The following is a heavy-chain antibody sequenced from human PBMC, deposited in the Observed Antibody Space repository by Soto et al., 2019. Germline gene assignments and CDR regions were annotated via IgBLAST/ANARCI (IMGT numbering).Heavy chain of an antibody. CDR1: GFTFSSYA. CDR3: AKGQYYYDSSGYLVY. V-gene: IGHV3-23*01. J-gene: IGHJ4*02. Sequence: GGSLRLSCAASGFTFSSYAMSWVRQAPGKGLEWVSAISGSGGSTYYADSVKGRFTISRDNSKNTLYLQMNSLRAEDTAVYYCAKGQYYYDSSGYLVYWGQGTLVTVSS. D-gene: IGHD3-22*01. CDR2: ISGSGGST.